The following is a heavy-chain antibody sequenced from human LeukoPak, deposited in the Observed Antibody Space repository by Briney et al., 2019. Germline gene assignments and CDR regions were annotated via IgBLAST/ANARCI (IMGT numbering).Heavy chain of an antibody. CDR2: IRYDGSNK. Sequence: GGSLRLSCAASGFTFSSYGMHWVRQAPGKGLEWVAFIRYDGSNKYYADSVKGRFTISRDNSKNTLYLQMNSLRAEDTAVYYCAKTWSIFGVALTSNWFDPWGQGTLVTVSS. CDR1: GFTFSSYG. D-gene: IGHD3-3*01. J-gene: IGHJ5*02. V-gene: IGHV3-30*02. CDR3: AKTWSIFGVALTSNWFDP.